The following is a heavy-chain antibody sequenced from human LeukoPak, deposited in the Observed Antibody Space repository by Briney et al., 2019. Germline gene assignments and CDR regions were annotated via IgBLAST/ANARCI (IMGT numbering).Heavy chain of an antibody. CDR1: GGTFSSYA. D-gene: IGHD5-18*01. J-gene: IGHJ3*02. CDR2: IIPIFGTA. V-gene: IGHV1-69*13. CDR3: ARGSRGYSYGWDRTEDAFDI. Sequence: GASVKVSCKASGGTFSSYAISWVRQAPGQGLEWMGGIIPIFGTANYAQKFQGRVTITADESTSTAYMELSSLRSEDTAVYYCARGSRGYSYGWDRTEDAFDIWGQGTMVTVSS.